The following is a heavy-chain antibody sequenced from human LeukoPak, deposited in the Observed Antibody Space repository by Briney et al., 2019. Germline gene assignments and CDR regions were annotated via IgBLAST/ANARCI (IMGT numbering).Heavy chain of an antibody. V-gene: IGHV3-33*06. CDR2: IWNDGTNR. Sequence: GGSLRLSCAASGFTFSHYGMHWVRQAPGKGLEWVAVIWNDGTNRYYGDSVKGRFTISRDDSKNTVYLQMNSLRAGDTAVYYCAKDAQRGFDYSNSLEYWGQGTLVTVSS. D-gene: IGHD4-11*01. CDR3: AKDAQRGFDYSNSLEY. CDR1: GFTFSHYG. J-gene: IGHJ4*02.